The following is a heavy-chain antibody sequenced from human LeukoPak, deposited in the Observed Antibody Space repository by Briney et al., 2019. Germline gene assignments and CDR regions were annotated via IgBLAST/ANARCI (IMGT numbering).Heavy chain of an antibody. V-gene: IGHV4-38-2*01. CDR3: ARAVLGVILGYYFDY. Sequence: SETLSLTCAVSDYSISSGYYWGWIRQPPGKGLEWIGSIYHSGSTYYNPSLKSRVTISVDTSKNQFSLKLSSVTAADTAVYYCARAVLGVILGYYFDYWGQGTLVTVSS. CDR1: DYSISSGYY. D-gene: IGHD3-10*01. J-gene: IGHJ4*02. CDR2: IYHSGST.